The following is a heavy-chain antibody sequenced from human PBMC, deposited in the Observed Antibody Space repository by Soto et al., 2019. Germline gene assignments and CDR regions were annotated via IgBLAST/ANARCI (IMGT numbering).Heavy chain of an antibody. CDR2: ISSSSSYI. CDR1: GFTFSSYS. D-gene: IGHD6-13*01. V-gene: IGHV3-21*01. CDR3: ARGVIAAAGRGFDY. Sequence: PGGSLRLSCAASGFTFSSYSMNWVRQAPGKGLEWVSSISSSSSYIYYADSVKGRFTISRDNAKNSLYLQMNSLRAEDTAVYYCARGVIAAAGRGFDYWGQGTLVTVSS. J-gene: IGHJ4*02.